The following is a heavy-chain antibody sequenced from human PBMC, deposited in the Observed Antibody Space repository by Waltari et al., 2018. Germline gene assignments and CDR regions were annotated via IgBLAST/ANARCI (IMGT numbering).Heavy chain of an antibody. Sequence: QLQLQESGPGLVKPSETLSLTCTVYAGSISSSSYYWGWIRQPPGKGLEWIGSIYYRGRAYYHPALKSRVTISVDASKNQFSRKLSSVTAADTAVYDCARADYGLLDYWGQGTLVTVAS. V-gene: IGHV4-39*07. CDR3: ARADYGLLDY. J-gene: IGHJ4*02. CDR1: AGSISSSSYY. CDR2: IYYRGRA. D-gene: IGHD4-17*01.